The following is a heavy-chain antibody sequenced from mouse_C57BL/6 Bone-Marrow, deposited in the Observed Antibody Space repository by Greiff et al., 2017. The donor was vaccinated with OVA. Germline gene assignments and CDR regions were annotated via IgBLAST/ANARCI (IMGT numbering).Heavy chain of an antibody. J-gene: IGHJ2*01. CDR2: LHPHSGST. Sequence: QVQLQQPGAELVKPGASVKLSCKASGYTFTSYWMHWVKQRPGQGLEWIGMLHPHSGSTNYHEKFKSKATLTVDTSSSTAYMQLSSLTSEDAAVYYCARKITTVGRDYFDYWGQGTTLTVSS. V-gene: IGHV1-64*01. CDR3: ARKITTVGRDYFDY. CDR1: GYTFTSYW. D-gene: IGHD1-1*01.